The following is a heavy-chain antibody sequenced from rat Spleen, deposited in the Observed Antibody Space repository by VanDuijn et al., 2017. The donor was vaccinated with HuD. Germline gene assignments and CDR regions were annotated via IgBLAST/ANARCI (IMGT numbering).Heavy chain of an antibody. CDR2: IIYDGSTT. J-gene: IGHJ2*01. CDR1: GFTFSDYA. V-gene: IGHV5-17*01. D-gene: IGHD1-9*01. CDR3: ARQDYGYNYDY. Sequence: EVQLVESGGGLVQPGRSLKFSCAASGFTFSDYAMAWVRQTPKKGLEWVATIIYDGSTTYYRDSVKGRFTISRDNAKSTLYLQMNSLRSEDTATYYCARQDYGYNYDYWGQGVMVTVSS.